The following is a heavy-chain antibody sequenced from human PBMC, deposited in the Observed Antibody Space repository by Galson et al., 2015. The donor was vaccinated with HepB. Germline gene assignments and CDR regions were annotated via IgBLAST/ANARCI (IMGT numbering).Heavy chain of an antibody. CDR2: IIPIFGIA. V-gene: IGHV1-69*13. J-gene: IGHJ4*02. D-gene: IGHD5-18*01. CDR3: ARGGYSYGYFDY. CDR1: GGTFSSYA. Sequence: SVKVSCKASGGTFSSYAISWVRQAPGQGLEWMGGIIPIFGIANYAQKFQGRVTITADESTSTAYMELSSLRSEDTAVYYCARGGYSYGYFDYWGQGTLVTVSS.